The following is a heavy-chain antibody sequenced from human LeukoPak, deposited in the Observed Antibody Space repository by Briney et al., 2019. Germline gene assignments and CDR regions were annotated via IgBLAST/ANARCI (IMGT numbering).Heavy chain of an antibody. CDR3: AKGSRHTYGLGSTPTLDY. J-gene: IGHJ4*02. V-gene: IGHV3-23*01. D-gene: IGHD3-10*01. CDR1: GFTFSTYA. CDR2: ISGSGGTT. Sequence: GGSLRLSCAASGFTFSTYAMNWVRQAPGTGLEWVSAISGSGGTTYYADSVKGRFTISRDNSKNTLYLQMNSLRAEDTAVYYCAKGSRHTYGLGSTPTLDYWGQGTLVTVSS.